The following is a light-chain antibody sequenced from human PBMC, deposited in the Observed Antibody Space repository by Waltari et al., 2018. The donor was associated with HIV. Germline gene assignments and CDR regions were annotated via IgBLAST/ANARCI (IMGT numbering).Light chain of an antibody. V-gene: IGLV2-23*02. CDR2: EVS. CDR1: RSDVGSYKV. Sequence: QSALTQPASVSGSPGQSITISCTGTRSDVGSYKVVSWYQKHPGKAPKLMIYEVSKRPSGVSNRFSGSKSGNTASLTISGLQAEDEADYYCCSYAGSTTHVFGTGTKVTVL. CDR3: CSYAGSTTHV. J-gene: IGLJ1*01.